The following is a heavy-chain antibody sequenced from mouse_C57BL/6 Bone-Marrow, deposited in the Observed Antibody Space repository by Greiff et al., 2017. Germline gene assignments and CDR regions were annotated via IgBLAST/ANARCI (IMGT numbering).Heavy chain of an antibody. CDR2: IDPEDGEI. D-gene: IGHD3-2*02. V-gene: IGHV14-2*01. Sequence: VLLQQSGAELVKPGASVKLSCTASGFNIKDYYMHWVKQRTEQGLEWIGRIDPEDGEIKYAPKFQGKATITADTSSNTAYLQLSSLTSDDTAIYYCATAAQATADYWGQGTTLTVSS. CDR3: ATAAQATADY. CDR1: GFNIKDYY. J-gene: IGHJ2*01.